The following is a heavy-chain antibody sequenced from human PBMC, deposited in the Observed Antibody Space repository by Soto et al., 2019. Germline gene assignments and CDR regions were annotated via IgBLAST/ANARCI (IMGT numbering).Heavy chain of an antibody. J-gene: IGHJ4*01. CDR1: CDSISSGYY. D-gene: IGHD3-22*01. Sequence: SETLSLSCAVSCDSISSGYYWAWIRQPPRKVLEWVASIYHSGTTYYNPSLTSRVTISVDTAKNQFSLKLSSVTAADSAVYYCSSTDSGGYYPYF. CDR2: IYHSGTT. V-gene: IGHV4-38-2*01. CDR3: SSTDSGGYYPYF.